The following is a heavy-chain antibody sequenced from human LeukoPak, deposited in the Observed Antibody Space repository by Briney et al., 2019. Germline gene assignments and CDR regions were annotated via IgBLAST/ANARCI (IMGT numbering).Heavy chain of an antibody. V-gene: IGHV3-48*01. CDR1: GFTFSSYT. Sequence: GGSLRLSCAASGFTFSSYTMNWVRQPPGKGLEWVSNICTSSTTTYYADSVKGRFTISRDNAKNSLYLQMNSLRADDTAVYYCARFAAGGSYYYYMDVWGKGTTVTVSS. D-gene: IGHD6-25*01. CDR2: ICTSSTTT. J-gene: IGHJ6*03. CDR3: ARFAAGGSYYYYMDV.